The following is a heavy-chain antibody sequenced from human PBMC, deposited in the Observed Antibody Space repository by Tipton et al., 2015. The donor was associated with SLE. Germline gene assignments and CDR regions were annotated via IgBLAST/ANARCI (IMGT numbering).Heavy chain of an antibody. V-gene: IGHV1-46*01. Sequence: QVQLVQSGAEVKRPGASVKVSCKASQDTFTYSYIHWVRQAPGQGLEWMGIINPSTGSTSYAQKFQGRVTMTRDTSTNTLYMELSSLQSDDTALYYCARDPDGYNLGYYFDSWGQGTLVTVSS. CDR2: INPSTGST. D-gene: IGHD5-24*01. CDR1: QDTFTYSY. CDR3: ARDPDGYNLGYYFDS. J-gene: IGHJ4*02.